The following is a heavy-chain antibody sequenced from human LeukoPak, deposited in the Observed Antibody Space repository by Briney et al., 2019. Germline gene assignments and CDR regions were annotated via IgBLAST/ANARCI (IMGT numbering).Heavy chain of an antibody. V-gene: IGHV5-51*01. Sequence: ASVKVSCKASGGTFSSYAINWVRQMPGKGLEWMGVIYPGDSDTRYSPSFQGQVTISADKSISTADLQWSSLKASDTAMYYSYTVGATLEDFWGQGTLVTVSS. CDR1: GGTFSSYA. CDR3: YTVGATLEDF. J-gene: IGHJ4*02. CDR2: IYPGDSDT. D-gene: IGHD1-26*01.